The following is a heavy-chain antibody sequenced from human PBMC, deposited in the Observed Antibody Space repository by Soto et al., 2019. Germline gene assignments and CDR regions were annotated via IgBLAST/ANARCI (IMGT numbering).Heavy chain of an antibody. CDR1: GYTFTSHD. V-gene: IGHV1-8*01. J-gene: IGHJ6*02. CDR2: MDPNSGVT. CDR3: ARERKFDFWRKGLDV. D-gene: IGHD3-3*01. Sequence: ASVKVSCKASGYTFTSHDIKWVRQATGQGLEWMGWMDPNSGVTGYAQKFQGRVTMTRNTSTNTAHMELSSLRSDDTAVYYCARERKFDFWRKGLDVWRQGTTVTVSS.